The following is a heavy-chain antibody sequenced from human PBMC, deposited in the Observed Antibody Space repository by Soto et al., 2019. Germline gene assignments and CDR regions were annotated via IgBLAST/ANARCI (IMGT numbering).Heavy chain of an antibody. Sequence: QVQLVESGGGVVQPGRSLRLSCAASGFIFRSYTMHWVRQAPGKGLEWVGVITYDGSNQYYADSVKGRFTISRDNSRNMLFLPMNSLRPDDTAVYYCARAPSGSYPEFDYWGQGTLVTVSS. CDR2: ITYDGSNQ. CDR3: ARAPSGSYPEFDY. CDR1: GFIFRSYT. J-gene: IGHJ4*02. V-gene: IGHV3-30-3*01. D-gene: IGHD1-26*01.